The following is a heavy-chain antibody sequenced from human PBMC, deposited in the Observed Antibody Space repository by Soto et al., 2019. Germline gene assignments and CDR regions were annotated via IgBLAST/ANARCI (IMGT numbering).Heavy chain of an antibody. CDR2: ISAYNGNT. CDR1: GYTFTSYG. D-gene: IGHD6-19*01. CDR3: ARAPMGWLVRGAAFDT. Sequence: QVQLVQSGAEVKKPGASVKVSCKASGYTFTSYGISWVRQAPGQGLEWMGWISAYNGNTNYAQKLQGRVTMTTDTSTRTGYMELRSLRSDDTAVYYCARAPMGWLVRGAAFDTWGQGTMVTVSS. V-gene: IGHV1-18*01. J-gene: IGHJ3*02.